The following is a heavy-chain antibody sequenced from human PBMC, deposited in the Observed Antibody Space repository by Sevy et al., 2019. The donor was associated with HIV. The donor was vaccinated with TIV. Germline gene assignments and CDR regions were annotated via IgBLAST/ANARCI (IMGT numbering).Heavy chain of an antibody. V-gene: IGHV3-49*03. D-gene: IGHD3-10*01. CDR1: GFRFGDYA. CDR3: TRDRNLEMGSIPTDY. CDR2: ISSKTYGGTT. J-gene: IGHJ4*02. Sequence: GGSLRLSCSGFGFRFGDYALSWFRRGPGKGLEWVSYISSKTYGGTTEYAASVKGRFIVSRDDSKSIAYLQMNSLKTEDSAVYYCTRDRNLEMGSIPTDYWGQGTLVTVSS.